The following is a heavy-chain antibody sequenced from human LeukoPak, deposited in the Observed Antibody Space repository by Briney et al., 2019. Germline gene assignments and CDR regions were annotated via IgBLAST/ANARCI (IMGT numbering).Heavy chain of an antibody. Sequence: PGRSLRLSCAASGFTFSSYAMHWVRQAPGKGLEWVAVISYDGSNKYYADSVKGRFTISRDNSKNTLYLQMNSLRAEDTAVYYCASESPTGAFDIWGQGTMVTVSS. CDR3: ASESPTGAFDI. J-gene: IGHJ3*02. V-gene: IGHV3-30-3*01. CDR2: ISYDGSNK. D-gene: IGHD1-14*01. CDR1: GFTFSSYA.